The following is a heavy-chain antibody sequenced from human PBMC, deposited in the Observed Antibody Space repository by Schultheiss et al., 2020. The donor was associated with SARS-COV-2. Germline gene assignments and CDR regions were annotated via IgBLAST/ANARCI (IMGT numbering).Heavy chain of an antibody. Sequence: GGSLRLSCAASGFTFSSHAMSWVRQVPGKGLEWVSTISGSVDSTYYAASVNGRFTISRDNSKNTLYLQMNSLRAEDTAVYYCARMNSWSFDYWGQGTLVTVSS. CDR2: ISGSVDST. CDR3: ARMNSWSFDY. CDR1: GFTFSSHA. D-gene: IGHD6-13*01. V-gene: IGHV3-23*01. J-gene: IGHJ4*02.